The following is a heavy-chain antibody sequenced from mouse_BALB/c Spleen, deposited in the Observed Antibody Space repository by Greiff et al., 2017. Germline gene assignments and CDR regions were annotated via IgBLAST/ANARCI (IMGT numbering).Heavy chain of an antibody. CDR1: GYTFTSYW. CDR2: IYPGDGDT. D-gene: IGHD2-14*01. V-gene: IGHV1-87*01. Sequence: QVQLKESGAELARPGASVKLSCKASGYTFTSYWMQWVKQRPGQGLEWIGAIYPGDGDTRYTQKFKGKATLTADKSSSTAYMQLSSLASEDSAVYYCARGGVRSYAMDYWGQGTSVTVSS. J-gene: IGHJ4*01. CDR3: ARGGVRSYAMDY.